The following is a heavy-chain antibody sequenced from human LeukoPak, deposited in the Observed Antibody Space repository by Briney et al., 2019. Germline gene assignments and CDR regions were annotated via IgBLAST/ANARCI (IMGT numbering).Heavy chain of an antibody. CDR2: ASSDEINQ. D-gene: IGHD3-22*01. J-gene: IGHJ4*02. CDR3: AAFITTKLDY. Sequence: GGSLRLSCAASGFTFSDYWMSWVRQAPGKGLEWVAVASSDEINQYYADSVKGRFIISRDNSRNTLNLQMNNLRTEDTAFYYCAAFITTKLDYWGQGILVTVSS. V-gene: IGHV3-30*03. CDR1: GFTFSDYW.